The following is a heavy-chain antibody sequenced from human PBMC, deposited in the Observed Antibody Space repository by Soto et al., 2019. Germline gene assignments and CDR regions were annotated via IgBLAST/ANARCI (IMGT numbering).Heavy chain of an antibody. CDR2: INHSGST. Sequence: PSETLSLTCAGYGGSFSGYFWSWIRQPPGKGLEWIGEINHSGSTNYNPSLKSRVTISVDTSKNQFSLKLSSVTAADTAVYYCARGQQLVPDYYYYYMDVWGKGTTVTVSS. CDR1: GGSFSGYF. CDR3: ARGQQLVPDYYYYYMDV. J-gene: IGHJ6*03. V-gene: IGHV4-34*01. D-gene: IGHD6-6*01.